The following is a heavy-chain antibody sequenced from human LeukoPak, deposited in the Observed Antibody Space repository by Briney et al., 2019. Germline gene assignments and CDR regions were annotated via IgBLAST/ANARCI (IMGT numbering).Heavy chain of an antibody. CDR2: IYPGDSDT. CDR3: ARQRGTTSVGQEIDY. CDR1: GYTFTGDW. D-gene: IGHD1-7*01. J-gene: IGHJ4*02. Sequence: LXISXKASGYTFTGDWIGWVRQMPGKGLEXXXIIYPGDSDTKYNAPFQGQVTISADKSISTAYLQWGSLKASDTATYYCARQRGTTSVGQEIDYWGQGTLVTVSS. V-gene: IGHV5-51*01.